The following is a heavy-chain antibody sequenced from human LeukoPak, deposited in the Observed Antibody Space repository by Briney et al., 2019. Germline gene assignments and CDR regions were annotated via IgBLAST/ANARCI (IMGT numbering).Heavy chain of an antibody. D-gene: IGHD2-15*01. V-gene: IGHV3-21*01. CDR2: ISSSSSYI. CDR1: GFTFSSYS. Sequence: GGSLRLSYAASGFTFSSYSMNWVRQAPGKGLEWVSSISSSSSYIYYADSVKGRFTISRDNAKNSLYLQMNSLRAEDTAVYYCATLGVVGGMDVWGQGTTVTVSS. J-gene: IGHJ6*02. CDR3: ATLGVVGGMDV.